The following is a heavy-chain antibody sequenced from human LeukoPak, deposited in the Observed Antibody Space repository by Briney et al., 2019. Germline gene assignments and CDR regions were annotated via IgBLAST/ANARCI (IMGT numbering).Heavy chain of an antibody. CDR3: ARAGKPYYYYYGMDV. V-gene: IGHV4-59*01. D-gene: IGHD4-23*01. Sequence: SETLSLTCTVSGGSISSYYWSWIRQPPGKGLEWIGYIYYSGSTNYNPSLKSRVTISVDTSKNQFSLKLSSVTAADTAVYYCARAGKPYYYYYGMDVWAKGPRSPSP. J-gene: IGHJ6*02. CDR1: GGSISSYY. CDR2: IYYSGST.